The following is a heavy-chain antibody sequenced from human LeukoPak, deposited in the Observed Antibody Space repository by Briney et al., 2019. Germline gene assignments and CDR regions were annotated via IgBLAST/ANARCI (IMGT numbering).Heavy chain of an antibody. CDR3: AKGGYDSRALDY. D-gene: IGHD3-9*01. J-gene: IGHJ4*02. V-gene: IGHV3-43*01. Sequence: PGGSLRLSCAASGFSFEDYTMHWVRQAPGKGLEWVSLISWDGGSSYYADSVKGRFTISRDNSKNSLYLQMNSLRTEDTALYYCAKGGYDSRALDYWGQGTLVTVSS. CDR1: GFSFEDYT. CDR2: ISWDGGSS.